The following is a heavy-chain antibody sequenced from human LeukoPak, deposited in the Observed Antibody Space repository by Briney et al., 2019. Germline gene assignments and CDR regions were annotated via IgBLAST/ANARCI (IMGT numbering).Heavy chain of an antibody. J-gene: IGHJ4*02. CDR1: GFTFSSYS. Sequence: GGSLRLSCAASGFTFSSYSMNWARQAPGKGLEWVSYISSSSSTIYYADSVKGRFTISRDNSKNTLYLQMNSLRAEDTAVYYCARGYSYGYANVDYWGQGTLVTVSS. CDR3: ARGYSYGYANVDY. V-gene: IGHV3-48*01. D-gene: IGHD5-18*01. CDR2: ISSSSSTI.